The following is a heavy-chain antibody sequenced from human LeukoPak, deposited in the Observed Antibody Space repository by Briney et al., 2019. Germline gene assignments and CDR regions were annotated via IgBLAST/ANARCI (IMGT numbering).Heavy chain of an antibody. Sequence: SETLSLTCAVSGYSISSGYYWGWIRQPPGKGLEWTGSIYHSGSTYYNPSLKSRVTISVDTSKNQFSLKLSSVTAADTAVYYCARQLHYYDSSGHDAFDIWGQGTMVTVSS. V-gene: IGHV4-38-2*01. J-gene: IGHJ3*02. D-gene: IGHD3-22*01. CDR2: IYHSGST. CDR1: GYSISSGYY. CDR3: ARQLHYYDSSGHDAFDI.